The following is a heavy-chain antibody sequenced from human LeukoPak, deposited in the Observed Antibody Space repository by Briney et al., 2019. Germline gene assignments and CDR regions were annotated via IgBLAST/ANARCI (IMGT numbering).Heavy chain of an antibody. Sequence: ETLSLTCTVSGGSISSSYWSWIRQPPGKALEWLAHIFSNDEKSYRTSLKSRLTISKDTSKSQVVLTMTNMDPVDTATYYCARHYYGSGSYLLFFDYWGQGTLVTVSS. J-gene: IGHJ4*02. CDR3: ARHYYGSGSYLLFFDY. CDR2: IFSNDEK. CDR1: GGSISSSYW. D-gene: IGHD3-10*01. V-gene: IGHV2-26*01.